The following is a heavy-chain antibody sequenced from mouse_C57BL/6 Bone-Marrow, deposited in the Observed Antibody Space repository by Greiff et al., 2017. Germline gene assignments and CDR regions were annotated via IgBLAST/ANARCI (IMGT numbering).Heavy chain of an antibody. CDR2: IYPGNSDT. Sequence: EVQLQQSGPVLARPGASVKMSCKTSGYTFTSYWMHWVKQRPGQGLEWIGAIYPGNSDTSYNQKFKGKATLTAVTSASPAYMEYSGLTNEDSAVYYCTRSGGLGGWGQGTTLTVSS. D-gene: IGHD2-4*01. J-gene: IGHJ2*01. CDR3: TRSGGLGG. CDR1: GYTFTSYW. V-gene: IGHV1-5*01.